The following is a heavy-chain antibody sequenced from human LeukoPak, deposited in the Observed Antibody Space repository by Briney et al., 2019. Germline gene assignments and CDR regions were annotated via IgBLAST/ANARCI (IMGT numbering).Heavy chain of an antibody. CDR1: GFTFSSYG. Sequence: GGSLRLSCAASGFTFSSYGMHWVRQAPGKGLEWVAFIRYDGSNKYYADSVKGRFTISRDNSKNTLYLQMNSLRAEDTAVYYCARGFIPVQDYYGSGSYTGMVDYWGQGTLVTVSS. D-gene: IGHD3-10*01. J-gene: IGHJ4*02. CDR2: IRYDGSNK. CDR3: ARGFIPVQDYYGSGSYTGMVDY. V-gene: IGHV3-30*02.